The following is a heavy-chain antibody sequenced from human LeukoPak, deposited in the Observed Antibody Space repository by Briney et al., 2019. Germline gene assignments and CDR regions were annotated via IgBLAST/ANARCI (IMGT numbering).Heavy chain of an antibody. Sequence: PSETPSLTCTVSGGSISSYYWSWIRQPPGKGLEWIGYIYYSGSTNYNPSLKSRVTISVDTSKNQFSLKLSSVTAADTAVYYCARVPYSSSSRAYWFDPWGQGTLLTVSS. CDR3: ARVPYSSSSRAYWFDP. J-gene: IGHJ5*02. V-gene: IGHV4-59*01. CDR2: IYYSGST. CDR1: GGSISSYY. D-gene: IGHD6-6*01.